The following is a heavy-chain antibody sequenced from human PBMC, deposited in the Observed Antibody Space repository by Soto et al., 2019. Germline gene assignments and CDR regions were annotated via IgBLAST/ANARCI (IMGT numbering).Heavy chain of an antibody. V-gene: IGHV1-2*04. CDR1: GYTFTGYY. CDR3: ARDWVTMVRGVNYGMDV. CDR2: INPNSGGT. J-gene: IGHJ6*02. Sequence: GASVKVSCKASGYTFTGYYMHWVRQAPGQGLEWMGWINPNSGGTNYAQKFQGWVTMTRDTSISTAYMELSRLRSDDTAVYYCARDWVTMVRGVNYGMDVWGQGTTVTVSS. D-gene: IGHD3-10*01.